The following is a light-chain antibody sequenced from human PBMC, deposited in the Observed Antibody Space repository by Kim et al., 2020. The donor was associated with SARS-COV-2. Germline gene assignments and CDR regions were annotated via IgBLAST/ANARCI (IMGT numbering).Light chain of an antibody. CDR2: EVT. V-gene: IGLV2-8*01. CDR3: STYAGIRV. CDR1: GADLGGRDF. J-gene: IGLJ2*01. Sequence: QSALTQPPSASGSPGQSVTISCTATGADLGGRDFVSWYQQYPGKAPKLVIYEVTKRPSGVPGRFSGSKSGTTAFLTVSGLQSEDEADYYCSTYAGIRVFGGGTQLTVL.